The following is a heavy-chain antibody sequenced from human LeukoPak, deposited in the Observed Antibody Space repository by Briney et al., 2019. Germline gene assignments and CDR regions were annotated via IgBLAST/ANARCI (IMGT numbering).Heavy chain of an antibody. J-gene: IGHJ5*02. Sequence: GGSLRLSCAASGFTVSSNYMSWVRQAPGKGLEWVSVIYSGGSTYYADSVKGRFTISRDKSKNTLYLQMNSLRAEDTAVYYCARERSYYYDSSGYFGGSWFDPWGQGTLVTVSS. D-gene: IGHD3-22*01. CDR1: GFTVSSNY. CDR2: IYSGGST. V-gene: IGHV3-66*02. CDR3: ARERSYYYDSSGYFGGSWFDP.